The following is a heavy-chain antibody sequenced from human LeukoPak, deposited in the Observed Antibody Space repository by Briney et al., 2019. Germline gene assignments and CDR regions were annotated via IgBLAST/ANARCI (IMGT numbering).Heavy chain of an antibody. CDR2: IYYSGST. CDR1: GGSISSYY. V-gene: IGHV4-59*01. CDR3: ARARAGVDV. Sequence: SETLSLTCTVSGGSISSYYWSWIRQPPGKGLEWVGYIYYSGSTNYNPSLKSRVTISVDTSKKQFSLKLSSVTAADTAVYYFARARAGVDVWGQGTTVTVSS. D-gene: IGHD1-26*01. J-gene: IGHJ6*02.